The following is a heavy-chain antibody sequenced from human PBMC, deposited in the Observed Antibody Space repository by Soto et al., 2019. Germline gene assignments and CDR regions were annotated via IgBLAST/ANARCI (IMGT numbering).Heavy chain of an antibody. J-gene: IGHJ5*02. Sequence: EVQVLESGGGLVQAGGSLRLACAASGFTFSHYGMSCVLQAPGEGLECVASISGSGGRTYYADSVKGRFTISRDNSKNTLYLQTDSLRAEDTAFYYCAKSACSGGSCYFPCDRWGHGHLVTVSS. D-gene: IGHD2-15*01. V-gene: IGHV3-23*01. CDR2: ISGSGGRT. CDR3: AKSACSGGSCYFPCDR. CDR1: GFTFSHYG.